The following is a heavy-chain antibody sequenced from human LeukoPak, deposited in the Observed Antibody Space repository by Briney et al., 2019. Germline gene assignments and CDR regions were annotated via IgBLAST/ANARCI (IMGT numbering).Heavy chain of an antibody. D-gene: IGHD5-12*01. J-gene: IGHJ4*02. CDR2: VNPNSGGT. Sequence: GASVKVSFKASGYTFTTYYMHWVRQAPGQGLEWMGWVNPNSGGTNYAQKFQGRVTMTRDTSISTAYMELSRMRIDDTAVYYCARDDGGNTGYENFDYWGQGTLVTVSS. CDR3: ARDDGGNTGYENFDY. V-gene: IGHV1-2*02. CDR1: GYTFTTYY.